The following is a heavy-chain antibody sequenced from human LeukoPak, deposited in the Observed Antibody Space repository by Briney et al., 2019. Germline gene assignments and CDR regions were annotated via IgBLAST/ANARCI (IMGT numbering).Heavy chain of an antibody. CDR1: GFIFSSYG. CDR2: IRCDGSKK. CDR3: ARGGSYLSAFDI. V-gene: IGHV3-30*02. Sequence: SGGSLRLSCAASGFIFSSYGMHWVRQAPGKGLEWVAFIRCDGSKKYYADSVKGRFTISRDNSKNTLYLQMNSLRAEDTAVYYCARGGSYLSAFDIWGQGTMVTVSS. J-gene: IGHJ3*02. D-gene: IGHD1-26*01.